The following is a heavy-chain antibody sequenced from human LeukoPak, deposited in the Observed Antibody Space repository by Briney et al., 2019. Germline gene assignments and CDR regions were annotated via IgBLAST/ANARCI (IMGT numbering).Heavy chain of an antibody. CDR1: GDSIATSDHY. V-gene: IGHV4-30-4*01. CDR2: ISASGIT. D-gene: IGHD3-22*01. CDR3: ARVSSGFYLGSFDY. J-gene: IGHJ4*02. Sequence: PSQTLSLTCSVSGDSIATSDHYWSWIRLSPGKGPEWIGYISASGITYFTPSLKSRVTTSVDTSKNQISLRLTSVTVADAAVYYCARVSSGFYLGSFDYWGQGTLVAVSS.